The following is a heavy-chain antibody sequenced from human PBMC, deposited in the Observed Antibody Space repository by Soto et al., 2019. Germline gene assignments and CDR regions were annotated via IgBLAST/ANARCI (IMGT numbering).Heavy chain of an antibody. V-gene: IGHV3-11*01. J-gene: IGHJ4*02. Sequence: GSLRLSCAASGFTFSDYYMSWIRQAPGKGLEWVSYISSSGSTIYYADSVKGRFTISRDNAKNSLYLQMNSLRAEDTAVYYCARALTSYCSGGSCYSKINDYWGQGTLVTVSS. CDR1: GFTFSDYY. D-gene: IGHD2-15*01. CDR2: ISSSGSTI. CDR3: ARALTSYCSGGSCYSKINDY.